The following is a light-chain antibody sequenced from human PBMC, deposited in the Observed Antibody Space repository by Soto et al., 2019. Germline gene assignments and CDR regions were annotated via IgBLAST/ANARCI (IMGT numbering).Light chain of an antibody. CDR2: DAS. CDR3: QQYNSYSPTWT. CDR1: QSISSW. J-gene: IGKJ1*01. V-gene: IGKV1-5*01. Sequence: DIQMTQSPCTLSASVGDRFTITCRSSQSISSWFAWYQQKPRKAPKLLIYDASSLESGVPSRFSGSGSATEFTLTISSLQPDDFATYYCQQYNSYSPTWTFGQGTKVDIK.